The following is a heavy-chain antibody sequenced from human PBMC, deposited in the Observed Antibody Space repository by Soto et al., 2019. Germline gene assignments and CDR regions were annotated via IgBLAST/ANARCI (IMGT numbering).Heavy chain of an antibody. Sequence: PSETLSLTCAVSGGSISSGGYSWSWIRQPPGKGLEWIGYIYYSGSTNYNPSLKSRVTISVDTSKNQFSLKLSSVTAADTAVYYCARDLKRRKYYYGSGSYSWWFDPWGQGTLVTVSS. V-gene: IGHV4-61*08. J-gene: IGHJ5*02. D-gene: IGHD3-10*01. CDR3: ARDLKRRKYYYGSGSYSWWFDP. CDR1: GGSISSGGYS. CDR2: IYYSGST.